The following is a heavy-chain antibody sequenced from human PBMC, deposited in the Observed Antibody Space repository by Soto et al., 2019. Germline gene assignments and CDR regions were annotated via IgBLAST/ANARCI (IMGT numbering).Heavy chain of an antibody. V-gene: IGHV5-51*01. Sequence: PGESLKISCKGSGYSFTSYWIGWVRQMPGKGLEWMGIIYPGDSDTRYSPSFQGQVTISAGKSISTAYLQWSSLKASDTAMYYCATTRRDYYDSSGFNWFDPWGQGTLVTVSS. CDR2: IYPGDSDT. D-gene: IGHD3-22*01. CDR1: GYSFTSYW. J-gene: IGHJ5*02. CDR3: ATTRRDYYDSSGFNWFDP.